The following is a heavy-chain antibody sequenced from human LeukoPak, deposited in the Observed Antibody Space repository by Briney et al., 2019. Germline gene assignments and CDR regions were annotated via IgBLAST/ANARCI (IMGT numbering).Heavy chain of an antibody. CDR1: GFAFSRFG. J-gene: IGHJ6*02. CDR2: VSYDERNR. Sequence: GGSLRLSCVASGFAFSRFGMHWVRQAPGKGLEWVAVVSYDERNRYYGDSVKGRFTISRDNAKNTLYLQMNSLRAEDTAVYYCARDAVDTANAVWGQGTTVTVSS. D-gene: IGHD5-18*01. V-gene: IGHV3-30*03. CDR3: ARDAVDTANAV.